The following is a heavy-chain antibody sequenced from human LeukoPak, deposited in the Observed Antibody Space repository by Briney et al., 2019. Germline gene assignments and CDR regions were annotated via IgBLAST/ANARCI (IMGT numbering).Heavy chain of an antibody. CDR1: GFTFSSYE. D-gene: IGHD3-9*01. J-gene: IGHJ4*02. CDR3: ASGDILTGTLDY. CDR2: ISSSGSTI. V-gene: IGHV3-48*03. Sequence: PGGSLKLSCAASGFTFSSYEMNWVRQAPGKGLEWVSYISSSGSTIYYADSVKGRFTISRDNAKNSLYLQMNGLRAEDTAVYYCASGDILTGTLDYWGQGTLVTVSS.